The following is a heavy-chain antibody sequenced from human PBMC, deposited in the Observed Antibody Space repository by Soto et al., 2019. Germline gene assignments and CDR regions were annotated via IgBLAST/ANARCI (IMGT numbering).Heavy chain of an antibody. D-gene: IGHD3-3*01. CDR2: ISYDGNNK. CDR1: GFTFSSYG. Sequence: GGSLRLSCAASGFTFSSYGMHWVRQAPGKGLEWVAVISYDGNNKYYGDSVKGRFTISRDDSKNMVYLQMNSLKTEDTAVYYCTTDSRITIFGVVTKYYFDYWGQGTLVTVSS. CDR3: TTDSRITIFGVVTKYYFDY. V-gene: IGHV3-30*03. J-gene: IGHJ4*02.